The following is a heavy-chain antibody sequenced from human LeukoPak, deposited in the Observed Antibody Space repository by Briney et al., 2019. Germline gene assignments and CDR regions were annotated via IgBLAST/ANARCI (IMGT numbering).Heavy chain of an antibody. CDR1: GFSFSSFG. D-gene: IGHD3-16*01. V-gene: IGHV3-33*08. Sequence: GRSLRLSCAASGFSFSSFGMHWARRAPGKGLEWVAVICDDGSKKFYAESVKGRFTISRDNSQNTLYLQMNRLRAEDTAVYYCGRDSLGGDYWGQGTLVTVSS. CDR2: ICDDGSKK. J-gene: IGHJ4*02. CDR3: GRDSLGGDY.